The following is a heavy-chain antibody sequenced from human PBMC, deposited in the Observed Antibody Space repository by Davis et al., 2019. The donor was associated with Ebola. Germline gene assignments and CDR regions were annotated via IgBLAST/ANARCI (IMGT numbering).Heavy chain of an antibody. J-gene: IGHJ4*02. CDR3: ARGLGEYSRSFDY. D-gene: IGHD6-6*01. Sequence: SETLSLTCDVSGGSISSSSYSWTWIRQPPGKALEWIGYIYHSGSAYYNPSLKSRVTVSVDTSKNQFSLKLRSVTAADTAMYYCARGLGEYSRSFDYWGQGNLVTVSS. CDR1: GGSISSSSYS. V-gene: IGHV4-30-2*01. CDR2: IYHSGSA.